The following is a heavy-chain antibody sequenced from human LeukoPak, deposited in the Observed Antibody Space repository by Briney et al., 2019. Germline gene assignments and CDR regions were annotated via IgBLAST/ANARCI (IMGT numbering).Heavy chain of an antibody. D-gene: IGHD3-3*01. CDR2: ISGSGGST. Sequence: GGSLRLSCAASGFTFSSYAMSWVRQAPGKGLEWVSAISGSGGSTYYADSVKGRFTISRDNSKNTLYLQMNSLRAEDTAVYYCAKESQAAIFGVVISFDYWGQGTLVTVSS. CDR1: GFTFSSYA. V-gene: IGHV3-23*01. J-gene: IGHJ4*02. CDR3: AKESQAAIFGVVISFDY.